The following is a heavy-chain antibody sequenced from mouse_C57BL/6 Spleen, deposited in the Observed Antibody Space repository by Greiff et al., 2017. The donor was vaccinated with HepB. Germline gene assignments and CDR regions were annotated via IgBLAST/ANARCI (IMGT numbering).Heavy chain of an antibody. CDR2: IHPNSGST. D-gene: IGHD1-1*01. Sequence: QVQLQQPGAELVKPGASVKLSCKASGYTFTSYWMHWVKQRPGQGLEWIGMIHPNSGSTNYNETFKSKATLTVDNSSSTAYLQLSSLTSEDSAVYYCARYPLYYGSRYYAMDYWGQGTSVTVSS. CDR1: GYTFTSYW. CDR3: ARYPLYYGSRYYAMDY. V-gene: IGHV1-64*01. J-gene: IGHJ4*01.